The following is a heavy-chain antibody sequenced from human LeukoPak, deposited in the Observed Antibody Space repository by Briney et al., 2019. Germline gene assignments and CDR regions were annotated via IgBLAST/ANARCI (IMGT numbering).Heavy chain of an antibody. Sequence: PGGSLRLSCAASGFTFSSYAMSWVRQAPGKGLEWVSAISGSGGSTYYADSVKGRFTISRDNSKNTLYLQMNSLRAEDTAVYYCAKDWYDSSGYPEDAFDIWGQGTMVTVSS. CDR1: GFTFSSYA. D-gene: IGHD3-22*01. V-gene: IGHV3-23*01. CDR2: ISGSGGST. CDR3: AKDWYDSSGYPEDAFDI. J-gene: IGHJ3*02.